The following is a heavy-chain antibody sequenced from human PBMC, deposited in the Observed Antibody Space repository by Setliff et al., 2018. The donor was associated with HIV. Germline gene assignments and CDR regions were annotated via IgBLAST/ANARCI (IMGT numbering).Heavy chain of an antibody. V-gene: IGHV4-4*08. Sequence: SETLSLTCSVSGGSINSYHWSWIRQSPGKGLEWIGSIYKSGTTNYSSSLKSRVTISADPSKNQFSLKLTSVTAADTAVYYCGRLSETAMASFDSWGQGTLVTVSS. D-gene: IGHD5-18*01. CDR2: IYKSGTT. J-gene: IGHJ4*02. CDR1: GGSINSYH. CDR3: GRLSETAMASFDS.